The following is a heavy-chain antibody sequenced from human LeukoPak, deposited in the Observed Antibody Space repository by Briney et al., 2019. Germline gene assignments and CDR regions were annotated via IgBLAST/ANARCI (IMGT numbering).Heavy chain of an antibody. D-gene: IGHD3-3*01. CDR1: EYTFTSYD. CDR2: MSPNSGKT. J-gene: IGHJ4*02. V-gene: IGHV1-8*01. CDR3: ARDSYDFWSGYLLDFDY. Sequence: ASVKVSCKASEYTFTSYDINWARQATGQGLGWLGWMSPNSGKTGYAQKFQGRVTMTRNTSISTAYMELSSLRSEDTAVYYCARDSYDFWSGYLLDFDYWGQGTLVTVSS.